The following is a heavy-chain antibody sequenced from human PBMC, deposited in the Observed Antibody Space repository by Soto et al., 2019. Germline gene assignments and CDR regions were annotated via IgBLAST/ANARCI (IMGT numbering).Heavy chain of an antibody. J-gene: IGHJ5*02. CDR3: AKDQENSSGWYDNWFDP. Sequence: PGGSLRLSCAASGFTFSSYGMHWVRQAPGKGLEWVAVISYDGSNKYYADSVKGRFTISRDNSKNTLYLQMNSLRAEDTAVYYCAKDQENSSGWYDNWFDPWGQGT. D-gene: IGHD6-19*01. CDR2: ISYDGSNK. CDR1: GFTFSSYG. V-gene: IGHV3-30*18.